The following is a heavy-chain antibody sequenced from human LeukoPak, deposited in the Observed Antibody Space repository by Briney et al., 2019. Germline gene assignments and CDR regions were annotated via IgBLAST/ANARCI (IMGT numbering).Heavy chain of an antibody. V-gene: IGHV4-34*01. J-gene: IGHJ4*02. CDR2: INHSGST. D-gene: IGHD4-23*01. CDR1: GGSFSGYY. CDR3: ARGRNYGGNSVPIYFDY. Sequence: SETLSLTCAVYGGSFSGYYWSWIRQPPGKGLEWIGEINHSGSTNYNPSLKSRVTISVDTSKNQFSLKLSSVTAADTAMYYCARGRNYGGNSVPIYFDYWGQGTLVTVSS.